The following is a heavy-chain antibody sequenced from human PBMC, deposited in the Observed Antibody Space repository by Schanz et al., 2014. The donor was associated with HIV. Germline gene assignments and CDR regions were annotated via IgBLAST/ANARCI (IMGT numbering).Heavy chain of an antibody. CDR3: SSLVGDTGLEVDY. D-gene: IGHD1-26*01. J-gene: IGHJ4*02. Sequence: QVQLVQSGTEVKKPGASVKVSCKASGYTFNTYDINWVRQATGQGLEWMGWMNPNSGNTGYAQKFQGRVSMNSNTSINTAFIGLRTLRSAVSAVYYCSSLVGDTGLEVDYWGQGTLVTVSS. V-gene: IGHV1-8*01. CDR1: GYTFNTYD. CDR2: MNPNSGNT.